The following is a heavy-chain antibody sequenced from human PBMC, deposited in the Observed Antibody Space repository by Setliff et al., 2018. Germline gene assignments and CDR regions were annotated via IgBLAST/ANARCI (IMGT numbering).Heavy chain of an antibody. J-gene: IGHJ4*02. CDR3: ARVTIAVAGYFDF. CDR1: GYTFTSYY. D-gene: IGHD6-19*01. V-gene: IGHV1-18*04. CDR2: IKVDIDAT. Sequence: ASVKVSCKASGYTFTSYYIHWVRRAPGQGLEWMGVIKVDIDATYNAHKFQGRVTMTSDTSTSTAYMELRSLRSDDTAVYYCARVTIAVAGYFDFWGQGTLVTVSS.